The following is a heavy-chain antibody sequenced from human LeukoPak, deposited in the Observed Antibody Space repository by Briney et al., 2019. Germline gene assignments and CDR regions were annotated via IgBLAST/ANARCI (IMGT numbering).Heavy chain of an antibody. Sequence: SETLSLTCTVSGGSISSSSYYWGWIRQPPGKGLEWIRRIYYSGSNYYNPSRKSRVTISVDTSNNQCSLKLSSVTAADTAVYYCARGGPAAPVDYWGQGTLVTVPS. J-gene: IGHJ4*02. CDR3: ARGGPAAPVDY. D-gene: IGHD1-14*01. CDR2: IYYSGSN. V-gene: IGHV4-39*07. CDR1: GGSISSSSYY.